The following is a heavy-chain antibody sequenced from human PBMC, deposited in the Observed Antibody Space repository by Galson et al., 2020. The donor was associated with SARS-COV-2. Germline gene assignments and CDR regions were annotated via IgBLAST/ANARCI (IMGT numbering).Heavy chain of an antibody. J-gene: IGHJ5*02. CDR3: AKVRSLCGGDGYLGWVDP. Sequence: TGGSLRLSCAASGLSFSSYPMTWVRQAPGKGLEWVAVISGNGGITKYADSVNGRFTISRDNSRNTLYLQMNSLRAEDTAVYYCAKVRSLCGGDGYLGWVDPWGQGTLVTVSS. CDR2: ISGNGGIT. V-gene: IGHV3-23*01. CDR1: GLSFSSYP. D-gene: IGHD2-21*02.